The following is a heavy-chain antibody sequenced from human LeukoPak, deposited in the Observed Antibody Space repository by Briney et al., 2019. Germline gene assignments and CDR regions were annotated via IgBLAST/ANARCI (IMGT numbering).Heavy chain of an antibody. J-gene: IGHJ3*02. D-gene: IGHD3-22*01. V-gene: IGHV4-59*08. CDR1: GGSINTYY. Sequence: SETLSLTCIVSGGSINTYYWSWIRQPPGKGLEWIAYIDDSGNTNYNPSLKSRVTISVDTSKNQFSLRLSSVTAADTAVYYCARHLSYDSLDIWGQGTLVTVS. CDR3: ARHLSYDSLDI. CDR2: IDDSGNT.